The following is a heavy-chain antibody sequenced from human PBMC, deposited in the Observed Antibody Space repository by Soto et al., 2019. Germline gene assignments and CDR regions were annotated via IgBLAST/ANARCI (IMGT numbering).Heavy chain of an antibody. CDR3: PKVRFLDRTIYYSDY. V-gene: IGHV3-23*01. Sequence: GGSLRLSCAASGFTFSSYAMSWVRQAPGKGLEWVSAISGGGVSTYYADSVKGRFTISRDNSKNTLYLQMNSLRAEDTAVYYCPKVRFLDRTIYYSDYWGQGTLVTVSS. D-gene: IGHD3-3*01. CDR2: ISGGGVST. CDR1: GFTFSSYA. J-gene: IGHJ4*02.